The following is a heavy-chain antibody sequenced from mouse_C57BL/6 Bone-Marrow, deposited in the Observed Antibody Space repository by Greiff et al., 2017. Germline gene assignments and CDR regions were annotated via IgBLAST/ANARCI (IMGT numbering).Heavy chain of an antibody. CDR3: TKDDGYPYYDAMDY. J-gene: IGHJ4*01. CDR2: IRNKANNHAT. V-gene: IGHV6-6*01. D-gene: IGHD2-3*01. Sequence: DVKLVESGGGLVQPGGSMKLSCAASGSTFSDAWMDWVRQSPEKGLEWVAEIRNKANNHATYYAESVKGRFTISRDDSKSSVYLQMNSLRAEDTGIYYCTKDDGYPYYDAMDYWGQGTSVTVSS. CDR1: GSTFSDAW.